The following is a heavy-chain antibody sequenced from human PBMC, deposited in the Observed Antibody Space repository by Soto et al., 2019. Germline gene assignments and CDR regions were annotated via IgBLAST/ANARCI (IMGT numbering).Heavy chain of an antibody. CDR2: IYPGDHET. Sequence: GESLKISCQSSGYTFSNFWIGWVRQLPGKGLDWMGIIYPGDHETRYSPSFHGKVTISADRSINTAYLQRNSLEASDTAFYFCARSPRSSPYFDYWGQGALVTVSS. V-gene: IGHV5-51*01. CDR1: GYTFSNFW. D-gene: IGHD6-13*01. J-gene: IGHJ4*02. CDR3: ARSPRSSPYFDY.